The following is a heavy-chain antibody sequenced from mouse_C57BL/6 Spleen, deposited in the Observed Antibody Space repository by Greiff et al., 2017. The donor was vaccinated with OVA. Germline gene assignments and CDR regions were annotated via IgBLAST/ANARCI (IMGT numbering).Heavy chain of an antibody. D-gene: IGHD1-1*01. V-gene: IGHV3-6*01. J-gene: IGHJ2*01. CDR1: GYSITSGYY. CDR2: ISYDGSN. Sequence: EVQLVESGPGLVKPSQSLSLTCSVTGYSITSGYYWNWIRQFPGNKLEWMGYISYDGSNNYNPSLKNRISITRDTSKNQFFLKLNSVTTEDTATYYCARLLLRGFDYWGQGTTLTVSS. CDR3: ARLLLRGFDY.